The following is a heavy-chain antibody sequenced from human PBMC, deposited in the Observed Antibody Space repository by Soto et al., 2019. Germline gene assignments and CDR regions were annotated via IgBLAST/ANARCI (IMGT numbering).Heavy chain of an antibody. CDR3: AKDGGQTPSGWYGNYFDY. CDR1: GFTFSAYG. D-gene: IGHD6-19*01. V-gene: IGHV3-30*18. Sequence: HPGGSLRLSCAASGFTFSAYGMHWVRQAPVKGLEWVAVISYDGSNNYYADSVKGRFTISRDDSKNTLYLQMSSLRAEDTAVYYCAKDGGQTPSGWYGNYFDYWRHGTLVTSPQ. J-gene: IGHJ4*01. CDR2: ISYDGSNN.